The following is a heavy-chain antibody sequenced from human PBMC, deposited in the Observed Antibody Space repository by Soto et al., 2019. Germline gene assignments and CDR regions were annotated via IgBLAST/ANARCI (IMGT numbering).Heavy chain of an antibody. V-gene: IGHV4-59*01. CDR1: GGSISSYH. D-gene: IGHD3-3*01. CDR3: ARFRDGVGFYYYGLDV. J-gene: IGHJ6*02. CDR2: IYYSGST. Sequence: SETLSLTCTVSGGSISSYHWSWIRQPPGKGLEWIGYIYYSGSTKYNPSLKSRVTISVDTSKNQFSVKLSSVTAADTAVYYCARFRDGVGFYYYGLDVWGQGTMVTVSS.